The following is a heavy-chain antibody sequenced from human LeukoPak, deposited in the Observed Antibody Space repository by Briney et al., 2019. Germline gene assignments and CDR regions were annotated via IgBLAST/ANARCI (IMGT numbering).Heavy chain of an antibody. CDR2: IYYSGNT. CDR3: ARHAAYGYSYGPFDY. J-gene: IGHJ4*02. CDR1: GGSISSSSYY. Sequence: SETLSLTCTVSGGSISSSSYYWGWIRQPPGKGLEWIGSIYYSGNTYYNPSLKSRVTISVDTSKNQFSLKLSSVTAADTAVYYCARHAAYGYSYGPFDYWGQGTLVTVSS. D-gene: IGHD5-18*01. V-gene: IGHV4-39*01.